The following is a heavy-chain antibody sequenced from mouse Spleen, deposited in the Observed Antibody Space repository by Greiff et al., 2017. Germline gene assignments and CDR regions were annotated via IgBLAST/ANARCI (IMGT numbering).Heavy chain of an antibody. CDR1: GFTFSDYG. CDR3: ANYRFYYYAMDY. Sequence: EVKVVESGGGLVKPGGSLKLSCAASGFTFSDYGMHWVRQAPEKGLEWVAYISSGSSTIYYADTVKGRFTISRDNAKNTLFLQMTSLRSEDTAMYYCANYRFYYYAMDYWGQGTSVTVSS. D-gene: IGHD2-14*01. J-gene: IGHJ4*01. CDR2: ISSGSSTI. V-gene: IGHV5-17*01.